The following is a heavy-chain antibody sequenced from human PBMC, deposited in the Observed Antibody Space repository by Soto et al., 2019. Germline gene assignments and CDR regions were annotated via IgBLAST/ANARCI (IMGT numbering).Heavy chain of an antibody. CDR1: GFTFSSYA. CDR2: ISGSGGST. V-gene: IGHV3-23*01. D-gene: IGHD6-19*01. J-gene: IGHJ4*02. Sequence: EVQLLESGGGLVQPGGSLRLSCAASGFTFSSYAMNWVRQAPGKGLEWVSVISGSGGSTYYADSVKGRFTISRDNSKNTLYLKMNSVRAEDTAVYYCASRSSGWYFDYWGQGTLVTVSS. CDR3: ASRSSGWYFDY.